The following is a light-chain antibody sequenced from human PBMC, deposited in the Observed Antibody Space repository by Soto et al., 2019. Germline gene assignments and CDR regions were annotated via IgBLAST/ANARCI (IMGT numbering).Light chain of an antibody. Sequence: IVMTQAPSTLSVSPGERATLSGGASQSVSSNLAWYQQKPGQAPRLLIYGASTRATGIPARFSGSGSGTEFTLTISSLKSEDFAVYYCQQYNNWPRAFGQGTQVEIK. CDR1: QSVSSN. J-gene: IGKJ1*01. V-gene: IGKV3-15*01. CDR2: GAS. CDR3: QQYNNWPRA.